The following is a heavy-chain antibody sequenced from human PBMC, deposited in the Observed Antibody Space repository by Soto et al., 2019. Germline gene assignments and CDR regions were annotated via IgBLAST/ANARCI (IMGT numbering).Heavy chain of an antibody. CDR2: IIPILGIA. CDR3: ARDYYDSSGHFDY. Sequence: QVQLVQSGAEVKKPGSSVKVSCKASGGTFSSYTISWVRQAPGQGLEWMGRIIPILGIANYAQKFQGRVTITADKSTSTAYMELSSLRSEDTAVYYCARDYYDSSGHFDYSGQGTLVTVSS. D-gene: IGHD3-22*01. V-gene: IGHV1-69*08. J-gene: IGHJ4*02. CDR1: GGTFSSYT.